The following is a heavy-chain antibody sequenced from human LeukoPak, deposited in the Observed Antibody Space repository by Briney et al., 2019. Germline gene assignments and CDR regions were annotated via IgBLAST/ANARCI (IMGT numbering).Heavy chain of an antibody. CDR2: MRGSGGST. J-gene: IGHJ4*02. Sequence: GGSLRLSCAVTGFTPTSDAISWVRPAPGSWLEWVSAMRGSGGSTYYANSVQGRFTISSDNCKNTLYLQMNSLRAEDTAVYYWAREGGTFDYWGQGALVTVSS. D-gene: IGHD1-1*01. CDR1: GFTPTSDA. CDR3: AREGGTFDY. V-gene: IGHV3-23*01.